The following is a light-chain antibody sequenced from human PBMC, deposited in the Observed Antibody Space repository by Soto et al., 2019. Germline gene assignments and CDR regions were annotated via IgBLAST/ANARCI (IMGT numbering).Light chain of an antibody. V-gene: IGKV3-11*01. CDR3: QQRGT. CDR2: DAT. J-gene: IGKJ4*01. CDR1: QTVITY. Sequence: EFVLTHSPATLSLSPGERATLSCRASQTVITYLAWYQQKPGQAPRLLIFDATKRVTGIPARFSGSGSGTDFTLTISSLEPEDFAVYYCQQRGTFGGGTKVDIK.